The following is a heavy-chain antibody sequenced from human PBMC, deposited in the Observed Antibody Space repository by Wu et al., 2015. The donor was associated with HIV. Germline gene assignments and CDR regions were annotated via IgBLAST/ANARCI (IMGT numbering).Heavy chain of an antibody. V-gene: IGHV1-18*01. D-gene: IGHD2-8*01. J-gene: IGHJ4*02. CDR1: GYIFTDYG. CDR2: ISAQNGNT. CDR3: ARLQSLHGLYSNADY. Sequence: VQLVQSGGEVKKPGASVKVACKSSGYIFTDYGINWVRQAPGEGLEWMGWISAQNGNTKYAQKFQGRVTMTRDTAVSTAYLELTSLRSDDTAVYYCARLQSLHGLYSNADYWGQGTLVTVSS.